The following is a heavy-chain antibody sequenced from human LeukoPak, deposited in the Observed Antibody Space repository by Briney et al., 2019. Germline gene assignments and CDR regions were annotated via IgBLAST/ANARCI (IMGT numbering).Heavy chain of an antibody. CDR3: VRDYFGSGSYYNAYYGMDV. CDR2: ISSRGDTI. CDR1: EFTFSIYN. V-gene: IGHV3-48*03. Sequence: GGSLRLSCAASEFTFSIYNMNWVRKAPGKGLEWVSYISSRGDTIYYADSVRGRVTISRDNAKKSVSLQMNSLRAEDTAVYYCVRDYFGSGSYYNAYYGMDVWGQGTTVTVS. J-gene: IGHJ6*02. D-gene: IGHD3-10*01.